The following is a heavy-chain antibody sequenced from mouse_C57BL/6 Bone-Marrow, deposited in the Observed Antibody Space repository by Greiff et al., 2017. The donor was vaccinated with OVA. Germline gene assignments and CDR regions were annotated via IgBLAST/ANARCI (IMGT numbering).Heavy chain of an antibody. CDR3: ASLITTTDVLYYAMDY. V-gene: IGHV1-61*01. CDR2: IYPSDSET. CDR1: GYTFTSYW. D-gene: IGHD2-4*01. Sequence: QVQLQQSEAELVRPGSSVKLSCKASGYTFTSYWMDWVKQRPGQGLEWIGNIYPSDSETHYNQKFKDKATLTVDKSSSTAYMQLSSLTSEDSAVYLCASLITTTDVLYYAMDYEGQGTSVTVS. J-gene: IGHJ4*01.